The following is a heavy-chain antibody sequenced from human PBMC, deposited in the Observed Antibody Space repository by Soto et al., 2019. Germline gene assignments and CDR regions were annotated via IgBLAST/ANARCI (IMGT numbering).Heavy chain of an antibody. Sequence: GGSLRLSCAASGFTFSSYGMHWVSQAPGKGLEWVAVIWYGGSNKYYADSVKGRFTISRDNSKNTLYLQMNSLRAEDTAVYYCARDRPRQNYYYGMDVWGQGTTVTVSS. CDR2: IWYGGSNK. CDR1: GFTFSSYG. J-gene: IGHJ6*02. CDR3: ARDRPRQNYYYGMDV. V-gene: IGHV3-33*01. D-gene: IGHD6-6*01.